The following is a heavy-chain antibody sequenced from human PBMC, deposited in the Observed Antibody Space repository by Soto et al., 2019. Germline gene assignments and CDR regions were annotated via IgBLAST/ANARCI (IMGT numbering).Heavy chain of an antibody. V-gene: IGHV1-8*01. D-gene: IGHD3-3*01. Sequence: ASVKVSCKASGYTFTSYDINWVRQATGQGLEWMGWMNPNSGNTGYAQKFQGRVTMTRNTSISTAYMELSSLRSEDTAVYYCARVLTNYDFWSGYGTRYYYYGMDVWGQGTTVTVSS. CDR1: GYTFTSYD. CDR2: MNPNSGNT. J-gene: IGHJ6*02. CDR3: ARVLTNYDFWSGYGTRYYYYGMDV.